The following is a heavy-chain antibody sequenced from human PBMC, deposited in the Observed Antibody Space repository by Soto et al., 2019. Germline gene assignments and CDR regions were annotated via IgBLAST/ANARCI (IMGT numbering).Heavy chain of an antibody. J-gene: IGHJ4*02. CDR2: IWYDGVNK. V-gene: IGHV3-33*01. CDR1: GFTFSNFG. CDR3: ARDQEKPFSSSRD. D-gene: IGHD6-13*01. Sequence: QVQLVESGGGVGQPGRSLTLSCAASGFTFSNFGMHWVRQAPGKGLERVAVIWYDGVNKYYADSVKGRFTISRDNSKNTLFLEMDSLRAEDTAVYYCARDQEKPFSSSRDWGKGTLVTVSS.